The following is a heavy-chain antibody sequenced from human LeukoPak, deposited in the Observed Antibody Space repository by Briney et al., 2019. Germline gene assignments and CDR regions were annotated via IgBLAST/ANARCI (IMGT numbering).Heavy chain of an antibody. CDR3: GLITIFGVDILMDV. D-gene: IGHD3-3*01. Sequence: GGSLRLSCAASGFTFSSYAMSWVRQAPGKGLEWVSAISGSGGSTYYADSVKGRFTISRDNSKNTLYLQMNSLRAEDTAVYYLGLITIFGVDILMDVWGKGTTVTVSS. CDR1: GFTFSSYA. J-gene: IGHJ6*04. V-gene: IGHV3-23*01. CDR2: ISGSGGST.